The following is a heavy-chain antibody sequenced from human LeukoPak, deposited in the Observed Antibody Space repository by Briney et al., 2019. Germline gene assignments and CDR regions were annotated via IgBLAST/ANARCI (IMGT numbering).Heavy chain of an antibody. J-gene: IGHJ4*02. V-gene: IGHV4-34*01. CDR1: GGSFSGYY. CDR2: INHSGST. D-gene: IGHD3-22*01. CDR3: ARGRAHSSGPGERDFDY. Sequence: KPSETLSLTCAVYGGSFSGYYWSWIRQPPGKGLEWIGEINHSGSTNYNPSLKSRVTISVDTSKNQFSLKLSSVTAADTAVYYCARGRAHSSGPGERDFDYWGQGTLVTVSS.